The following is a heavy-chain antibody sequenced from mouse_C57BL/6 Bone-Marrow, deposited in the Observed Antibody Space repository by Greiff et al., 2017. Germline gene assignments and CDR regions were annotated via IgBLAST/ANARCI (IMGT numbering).Heavy chain of an antibody. D-gene: IGHD2-4*01. CDR1: GFTFSSYA. CDR3: ARDGPIYYDYFDY. V-gene: IGHV5-4*01. Sequence: EVQVVESGGGLVKPGGSLKLSCAASGFTFSSYAMSWVRQTPEKRLEWVATISDGGSYTYYPDNVKGRFTSSRDNAKNNLYLQMSHLKSEDTAMYYCARDGPIYYDYFDYWGQGTTLTVSS. CDR2: ISDGGSYT. J-gene: IGHJ2*01.